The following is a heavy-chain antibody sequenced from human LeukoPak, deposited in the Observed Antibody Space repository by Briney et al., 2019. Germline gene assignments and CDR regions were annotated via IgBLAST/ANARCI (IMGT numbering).Heavy chain of an antibody. V-gene: IGHV4-39*07. J-gene: IGHJ4*02. CDR1: GGSISSSSYY. CDR3: ARDGYNPIDY. D-gene: IGHD5-24*01. CDR2: IYYSGST. Sequence: SETLSLTCTVSGGSISSSSYYWGWIRQPPGKGLEWIGSIYYSGSTYYNPSLKSRVTISVDTSKNQFSLKLSSVTSADTAVYYCARDGYNPIDYWGQGTLVTVSS.